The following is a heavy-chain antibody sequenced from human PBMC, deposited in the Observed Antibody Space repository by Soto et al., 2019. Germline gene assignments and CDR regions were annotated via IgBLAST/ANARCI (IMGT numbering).Heavy chain of an antibody. CDR1: GGTFSSYA. CDR2: IIPSFGTA. Sequence: QVQLVQSGAEVKKPGSSVKVSCKASGGTFSSYAISWVRQAPGQGLEWMGGIIPSFGTANYAQKYQGRVTVTADESTSTAYVELSSLRSEDTAVYYCARGAKDSAMVTAFDYWGQGTLVTVSS. CDR3: ARGAKDSAMVTAFDY. V-gene: IGHV1-69*01. D-gene: IGHD5-18*01. J-gene: IGHJ4*02.